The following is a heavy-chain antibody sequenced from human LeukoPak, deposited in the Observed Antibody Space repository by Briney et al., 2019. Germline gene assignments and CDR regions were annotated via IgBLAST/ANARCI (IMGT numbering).Heavy chain of an antibody. CDR3: AKAIAAAEVTFDY. D-gene: IGHD6-13*01. J-gene: IGHJ4*02. V-gene: IGHV3-23*01. CDR2: ISGSGGST. CDR1: GFTFSSYG. Sequence: PGGSLRLSCAASGFTFSSYGMHWVRQAPGKGLEWVSAISGSGGSTYYADSVKGRFTISRDNSKNTLYLQMNSLRAEDTAVYYCAKAIAAAEVTFDYWGQGTLVTVSS.